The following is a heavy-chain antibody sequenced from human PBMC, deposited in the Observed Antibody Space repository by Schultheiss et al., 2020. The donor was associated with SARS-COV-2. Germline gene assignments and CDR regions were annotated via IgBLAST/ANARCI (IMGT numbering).Heavy chain of an antibody. Sequence: GGSLRLSCAASGLTFSSYAMHWVRQAPGKGLEWVAVISYDGSNKYYADSVKGRFTISRDNSKNTLYLKMNSLRAEDTAVYYCARGGYGPLNALDVWGQGTTVTVSS. CDR3: ARGGYGPLNALDV. D-gene: IGHD3-10*01. CDR2: ISYDGSNK. J-gene: IGHJ6*02. V-gene: IGHV3-30*01. CDR1: GLTFSSYA.